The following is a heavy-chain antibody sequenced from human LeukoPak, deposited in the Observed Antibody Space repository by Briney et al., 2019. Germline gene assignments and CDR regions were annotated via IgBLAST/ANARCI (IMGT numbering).Heavy chain of an antibody. CDR3: ASELELRY. J-gene: IGHJ4*02. D-gene: IGHD1-7*01. Sequence: KASETLSLTCAVYGGSFSGYYWSWIRQPPGKGLEWIGEINHSGSTNYNPSLKSRVTISVDTSKNQFSLKLSSVTAADTAVYYCASELELRYWGQGTLVTVSS. CDR2: INHSGST. CDR1: GGSFSGYY. V-gene: IGHV4-34*01.